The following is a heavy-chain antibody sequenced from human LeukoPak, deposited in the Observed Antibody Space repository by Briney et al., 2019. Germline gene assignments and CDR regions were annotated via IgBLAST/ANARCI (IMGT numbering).Heavy chain of an antibody. J-gene: IGHJ4*02. CDR1: GFTFSDYY. Sequence: SGGSLRLSCAASGFTFSDYYMSWIRQAPGKGLEWVSYISGSTGYTNYADSVKGRFTISRDNAKNSLFLHMNSPRAEDTAVYYCARTNSGYDSFDYWGQGTLVTVSS. CDR2: ISGSTGYT. D-gene: IGHD5-12*01. V-gene: IGHV3-11*03. CDR3: ARTNSGYDSFDY.